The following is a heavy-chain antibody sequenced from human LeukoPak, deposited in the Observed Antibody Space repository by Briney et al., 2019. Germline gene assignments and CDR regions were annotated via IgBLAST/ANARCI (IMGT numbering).Heavy chain of an antibody. CDR3: ARPYYYDSSGYYEYFQH. D-gene: IGHD3-22*01. J-gene: IGHJ1*01. Sequence: ASVKVSCKASGYTFTSYDINWVRQATGQGLEWMGWMNPNSGNTGYAQKFQGRVTMTRDTSISTAYMELSRLRSDDTAVYYCARPYYYDSSGYYEYFQHWGQGTLVTVSS. V-gene: IGHV1-8*01. CDR1: GYTFTSYD. CDR2: MNPNSGNT.